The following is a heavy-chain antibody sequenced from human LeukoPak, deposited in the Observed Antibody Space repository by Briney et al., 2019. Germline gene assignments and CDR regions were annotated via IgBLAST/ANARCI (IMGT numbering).Heavy chain of an antibody. CDR3: ARPEGIAAAGMPLDAFDI. D-gene: IGHD6-13*01. Sequence: GSLRLSCAASGFTLSNYPMGWVRQAPVKGLEWLSAIGEEKSGSWTKSADSVKGRFTISRDNAKNTLYLQMNSLRAEDTAVYYCARPEGIAAAGMPLDAFDIWGQGTMVTVSS. CDR2: IGEEKSGSWT. CDR1: GFTLSNYP. J-gene: IGHJ3*02. V-gene: IGHV3-23*01.